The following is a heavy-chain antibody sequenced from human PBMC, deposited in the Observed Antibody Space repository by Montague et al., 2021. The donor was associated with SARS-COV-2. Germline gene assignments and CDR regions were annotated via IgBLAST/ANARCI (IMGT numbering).Heavy chain of an antibody. CDR3: AKQALTRYCTSTTCFGAAFDI. Sequence: SGTRSLTCTVSGVFISSYYWTWIRQPPGKGLEWIGFIYYSGSINYNSSLKSRITISVDTSKNQFSLKLSSVTAADTAVYYCAKQALTRYCTSTTCFGAAFDIWGQGKMVTVSS. D-gene: IGHD2-2*01. J-gene: IGHJ3*02. CDR2: IYYSGSI. CDR1: GVFISSYY. V-gene: IGHV4-59*08.